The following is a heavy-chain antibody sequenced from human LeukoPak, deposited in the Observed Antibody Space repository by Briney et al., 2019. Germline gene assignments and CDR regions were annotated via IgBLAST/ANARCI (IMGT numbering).Heavy chain of an antibody. CDR3: ARLPRPGQTTRRSNWFDP. CDR2: INQSGST. J-gene: IGHJ5*02. CDR1: GGSFSGYY. V-gene: IGHV4-34*01. Sequence: KPSEPLSLTCAVYGGSFSGYYWSWIRQPPGKGLEWIGEINQSGSTNYNPSLKSRVTISVDTSKNQFSLKLSSVTAADTAVYYCARLPRPGQTTRRSNWFDPWGQGTLVTVSS. D-gene: IGHD1-1*01.